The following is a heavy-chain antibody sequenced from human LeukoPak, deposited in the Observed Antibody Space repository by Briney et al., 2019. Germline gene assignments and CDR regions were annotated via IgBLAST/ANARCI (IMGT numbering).Heavy chain of an antibody. CDR2: IKQDGSEK. V-gene: IGHV3-7*01. Sequence: PPGGSLRLSCAASGFTFSSYWMSWVRQAPGKGLEWVANIKQDGSEKYHVDSVKGRFTISRDNAKNSLYLQMNSLRAEDTAVYYCGGGCSSTSCYPHGFDYWGQGTLVTVSS. D-gene: IGHD2-2*01. J-gene: IGHJ4*02. CDR1: GFTFSSYW. CDR3: GGGCSSTSCYPHGFDY.